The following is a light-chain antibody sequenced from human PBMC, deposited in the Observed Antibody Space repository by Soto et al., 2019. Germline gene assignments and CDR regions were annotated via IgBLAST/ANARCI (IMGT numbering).Light chain of an antibody. CDR1: QSVNSN. J-gene: IGKJ4*01. Sequence: EIVMTQSPATLSVSPGERATPSCRSSQSVNSNLAWYQQRPGQAPRLLMYGASTRATGIPARFSGSGPGTEFILTINGLQFEDFAVYYCQQRFNWPLTFGGGTKVDIK. CDR3: QQRFNWPLT. V-gene: IGKV3-15*01. CDR2: GAS.